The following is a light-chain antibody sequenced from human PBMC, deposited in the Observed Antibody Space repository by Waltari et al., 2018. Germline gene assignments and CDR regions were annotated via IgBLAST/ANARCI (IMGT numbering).Light chain of an antibody. CDR3: QQRRNWSPLT. CDR1: EDVSIY. CDR2: DAS. J-gene: IGKJ4*01. Sequence: ETVLTQSPATLSLSPGERATLSCRASEDVSIYLAWYQQKPGQAPRLLIYDASNRATGIPARFSGSGSGTDFTLTISSLEPKDFALYYCQQRRNWSPLTFGGGTKVE. V-gene: IGKV3-11*01.